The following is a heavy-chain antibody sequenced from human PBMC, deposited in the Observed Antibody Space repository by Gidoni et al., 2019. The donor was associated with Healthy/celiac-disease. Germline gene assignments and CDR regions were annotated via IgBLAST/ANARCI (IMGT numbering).Heavy chain of an antibody. V-gene: IGHV3-7*01. D-gene: IGHD3-9*01. CDR1: GFTFSSHW. J-gene: IGHJ2*01. CDR2: IKQDGSEK. CDR3: ARAYYDILTGNWYFDL. Sequence: EVQLVESGGGLVQPGGSLRRSCAASGFTFSSHWMSWVRQAPGKGLEWVANIKQDGSEKYYVDSVKGRFTISRDNAKNSLYLQMNSLRAEDTAVYYCARAYYDILTGNWYFDLWGRGTLVTVSS.